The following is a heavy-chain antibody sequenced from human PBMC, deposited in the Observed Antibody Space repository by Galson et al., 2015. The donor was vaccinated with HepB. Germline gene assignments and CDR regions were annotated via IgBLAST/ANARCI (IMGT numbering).Heavy chain of an antibody. V-gene: IGHV3-13*04. CDR3: ARGLMVHCYMTNCPFDY. D-gene: IGHD4/OR15-4a*01. CDR2: IGTIGDT. Sequence: SLRLSCAASGFTLSHYDMHWVRQVAGKNLEWVSGIGTIGDTYYSDSVKGRFTITRENAKNSLFLQINSLRAGDTAVYYCARGLMVHCYMTNCPFDYGGQGTLVTVSS. CDR1: GFTLSHYD. J-gene: IGHJ4*02.